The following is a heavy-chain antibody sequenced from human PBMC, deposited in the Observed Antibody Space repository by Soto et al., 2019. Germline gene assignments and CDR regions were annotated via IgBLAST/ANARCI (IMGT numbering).Heavy chain of an antibody. CDR3: AHKGPEDWPLDY. Sequence: GGSLRLSCAASEFSFDDYAMSWVRQAPGKGLEWVSSITFTGVSTYYADSVKGRFTITKDTSKNQVVLTMTNMDPMDTGTYYCAHKGPEDWPLDYWGQGTLVTVSS. D-gene: IGHD3-9*01. CDR2: ITFTGVST. CDR1: EFSFDDYA. V-gene: IGHV3-23*01. J-gene: IGHJ4*02.